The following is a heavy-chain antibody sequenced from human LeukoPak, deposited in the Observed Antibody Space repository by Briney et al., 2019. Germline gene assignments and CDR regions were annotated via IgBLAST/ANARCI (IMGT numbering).Heavy chain of an antibody. J-gene: IGHJ5*02. CDR3: ARGTYYTFWSGSFDP. V-gene: IGHV1-3*01. D-gene: IGHD3-3*01. CDR2: INAGNGNT. Sequence: ASVKVSCKASGGTFSSYAISWVRQAPGQRFEWMGWINAGNGNTKYSQKFQGRVTITRDTSANTAYMQLSSLRSEDTAVYYCARGTYYTFWSGSFDPWGQGTLVTVSS. CDR1: GGTFSSYA.